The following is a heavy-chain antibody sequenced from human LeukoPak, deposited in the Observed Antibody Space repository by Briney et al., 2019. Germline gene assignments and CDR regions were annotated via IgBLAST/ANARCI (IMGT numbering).Heavy chain of an antibody. V-gene: IGHV3-21*01. CDR1: GFTFSVYS. CDR2: ISRSGTLI. D-gene: IGHD3-22*01. CDR3: AREAGGYYDSSGPFDY. J-gene: IGHJ4*02. Sequence: GGSLRLSCATSGFTFSVYSINWVRQAPGKGLEWVSSISRSGTLIYYADSVKGRFTISRDNAKNSLYLQMNSLRAEDTAVYYCAREAGGYYDSSGPFDYWGQGTLVTVSS.